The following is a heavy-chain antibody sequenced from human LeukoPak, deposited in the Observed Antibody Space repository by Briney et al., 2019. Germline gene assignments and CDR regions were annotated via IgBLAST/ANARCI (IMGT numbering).Heavy chain of an antibody. CDR3: AKARNLEVVPAIDY. CDR1: GFTFSSYA. CDR2: MSGSGGSA. Sequence: GGSLRLSCAASGFTFSSYAMTWVRQAPGKGLEWVSGMSGSGGSAYYADSVKGRFTISGDNSKNTLYLQMNSLRAEDTAVYYCAKARNLEVVPAIDYWGQGTLVTVSS. V-gene: IGHV3-23*01. D-gene: IGHD2-2*01. J-gene: IGHJ4*02.